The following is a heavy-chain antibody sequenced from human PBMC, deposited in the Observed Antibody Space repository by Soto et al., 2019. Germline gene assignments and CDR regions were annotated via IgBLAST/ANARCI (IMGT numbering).Heavy chain of an antibody. D-gene: IGHD3-3*01. CDR2: IKDDGSER. Sequence: PWGSLRLSCAVSGFSFFSYWIIFVRHSPVKGLEWLASIKDDGSERYYLDSVKGRFTISRDNAKDSLSLQMNSLRGEDTAFYYCARDVGPVTIFGEALSGYFDFWGQGTLVTVSS. V-gene: IGHV3-7*03. CDR3: ARDVGPVTIFGEALSGYFDF. CDR1: GFSFFSYW. J-gene: IGHJ4*02.